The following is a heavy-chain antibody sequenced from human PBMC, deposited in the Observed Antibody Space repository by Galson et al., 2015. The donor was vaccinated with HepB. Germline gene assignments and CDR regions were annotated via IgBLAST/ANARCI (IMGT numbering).Heavy chain of an antibody. V-gene: IGHV3-23*01. J-gene: IGHJ4*02. D-gene: IGHD6-13*01. Sequence: SLRLSCAASGFTFSSYAMSWVRQAPGKGLEWVSAISGSGGSTYYADSVKGRFTISRDNSKNTLYLQMNSLRAEDTAVYYCAKTPDLIAAAGDEDGDYWGQGTLVTVSS. CDR3: AKTPDLIAAAGDEDGDY. CDR2: ISGSGGST. CDR1: GFTFSSYA.